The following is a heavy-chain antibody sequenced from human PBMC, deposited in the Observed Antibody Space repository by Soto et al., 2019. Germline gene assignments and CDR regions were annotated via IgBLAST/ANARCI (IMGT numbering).Heavy chain of an antibody. CDR3: GKDQGGGWYELDY. D-gene: IGHD1-7*01. CDR2: ISGSGGST. V-gene: IGHV3-23*01. CDR1: GFTFSNYA. J-gene: IGHJ4*02. Sequence: EVQLLESGGGLVQPGGSLRLSCAASGFTFSNYAVTWVRQAPGKGLEWVSTISGSGGSTYYADSVKGRFTISRDNSKNTLYLQMNSLRAEDTAVNYCGKDQGGGWYELDYWGQGTLVTVSS.